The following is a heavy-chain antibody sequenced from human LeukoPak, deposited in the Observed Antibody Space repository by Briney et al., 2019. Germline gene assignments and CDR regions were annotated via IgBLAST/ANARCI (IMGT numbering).Heavy chain of an antibody. D-gene: IGHD4-23*01. V-gene: IGHV3-9*01. CDR3: AKAKYGGIAYYFDY. J-gene: IGHJ4*02. Sequence: GGSLRLSCAASGFTFDDYAMHWVRQAPGKGLDWVSGISWNSGSIGYADSVKGRFTISRDNATNSLYLQMNSLRAEDTALYYCAKAKYGGIAYYFDYWGQGTLVTVSP. CDR2: ISWNSGSI. CDR1: GFTFDDYA.